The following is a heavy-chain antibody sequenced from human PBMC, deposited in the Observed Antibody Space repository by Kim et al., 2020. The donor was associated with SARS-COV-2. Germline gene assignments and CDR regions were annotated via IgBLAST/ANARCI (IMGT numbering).Heavy chain of an antibody. CDR1: GFTFSGSA. J-gene: IGHJ6*02. CDR2: IRSKANSYAT. CDR3: TRHKPNYDILTGLFSFSGMDV. V-gene: IGHV3-73*01. D-gene: IGHD3-9*01. Sequence: GGSLRLSCAASGFTFSGSAMHWVRQASGKGLEWVGRIRSKANSYATAYAASVKGRFTISRDDSKNTAYLQMNSLKTEDTAVYYCTRHKPNYDILTGLFSFSGMDVWGQGTTVTVSS.